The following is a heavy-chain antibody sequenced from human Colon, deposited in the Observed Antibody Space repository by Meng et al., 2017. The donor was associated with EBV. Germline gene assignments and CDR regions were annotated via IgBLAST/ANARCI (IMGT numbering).Heavy chain of an antibody. Sequence: QVQLQESGPGLVKPSQXLSLTCTVSGGSISTNHWWTWVRQPPGKGLEWIGEIYHDGTTHYNPSLKSRLTMSVDKSKNQFSLRLNSATAADTAVYYCAREKVGWQDCWGQGTLVTVSS. CDR3: AREKVGWQDC. V-gene: IGHV4-4*02. CDR2: IYHDGTT. J-gene: IGHJ4*02. D-gene: IGHD1-26*01. CDR1: GGSISTNHW.